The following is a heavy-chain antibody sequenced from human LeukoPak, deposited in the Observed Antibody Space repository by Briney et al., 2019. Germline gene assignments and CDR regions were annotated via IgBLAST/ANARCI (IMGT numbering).Heavy chain of an antibody. Sequence: GGSLRLSCAASGFTFSSYGMNWVRQAPGKGLEWVSGISGSGGSTYYADSVKGRFTISRDNAKNSLYLQMNSLRAEDTAVYYCARASPSIAAIDYWGQGTLVTVSS. V-gene: IGHV3-21*01. CDR2: ISGSGGST. CDR1: GFTFSSYG. J-gene: IGHJ4*02. CDR3: ARASPSIAAIDY. D-gene: IGHD6-6*01.